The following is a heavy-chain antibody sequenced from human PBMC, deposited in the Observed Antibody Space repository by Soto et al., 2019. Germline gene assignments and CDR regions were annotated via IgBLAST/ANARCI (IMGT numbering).Heavy chain of an antibody. D-gene: IGHD1-26*01. Sequence: PSETLSLTCGVSGSSISDDNWWGWFRRPPGRSLEWFGWIHHTGYTYYNPAFKSRLTMSVDTSKNKFSLRLSAVTAVDTAVYYCATKDNGKYFFTSGAQEARVTASS. V-gene: IGHV4-28*01. CDR2: IHHTGYT. CDR1: GSSISDDNW. J-gene: IGHJ4*02. CDR3: ATKDNGKYFFTS.